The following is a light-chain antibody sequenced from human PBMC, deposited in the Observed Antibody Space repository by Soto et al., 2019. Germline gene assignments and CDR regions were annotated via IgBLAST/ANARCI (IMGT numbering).Light chain of an antibody. Sequence: EIAMTQSPATLSVCPGERATLSCGASQSVGRNLVWFQQKSGRAPRLLIYGASSRAAGIPDRFSASGFGTEFNLSISSLQSEDFAVYYCQQYNNWPRTFGQGTKVDIK. CDR1: QSVGRN. V-gene: IGKV3D-15*01. CDR3: QQYNNWPRT. J-gene: IGKJ1*01. CDR2: GAS.